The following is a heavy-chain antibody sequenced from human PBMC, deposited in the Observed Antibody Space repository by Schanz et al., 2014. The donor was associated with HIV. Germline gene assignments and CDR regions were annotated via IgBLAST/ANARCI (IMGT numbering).Heavy chain of an antibody. CDR3: ARDVPSGGFDY. CDR2: IYYSGST. CDR1: GDSISSGGYY. D-gene: IGHD3-10*01. Sequence: QVQLQESGPGLVKPSQTLSLTCTVSGDSISSGGYYWSWIRQHPGKGLEWIGYIYYSGSTYYNPSLKSRVSISVDTSKNRFSLKLSSVTAADTAVYYCARDVPSGGFDYWGQGTLVTVSS. J-gene: IGHJ4*02. V-gene: IGHV4-31*03.